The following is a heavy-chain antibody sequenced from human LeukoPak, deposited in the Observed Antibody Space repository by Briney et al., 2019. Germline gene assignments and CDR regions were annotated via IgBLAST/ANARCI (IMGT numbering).Heavy chain of an antibody. V-gene: IGHV3-33*01. CDR2: IWYDGGNK. D-gene: IGHD6-19*01. CDR3: APLAVAGTPRDY. J-gene: IGHJ4*02. Sequence: PGRSLRLSCAASGFTFSSYGMHWVRQAPGKGLEWVAVIWYDGGNKYYADSVKGRFTISRDNSKNTLYLQMNSLRAEDTAVYYCAPLAVAGTPRDYWGQGTLVTVSS. CDR1: GFTFSSYG.